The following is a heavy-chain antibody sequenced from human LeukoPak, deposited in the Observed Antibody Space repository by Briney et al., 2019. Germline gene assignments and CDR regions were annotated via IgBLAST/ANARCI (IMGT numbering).Heavy chain of an antibody. Sequence: GGSLRLSCAVSGFIVSSDYMSWVRQAPGKGLEWVSSIYSGGGTYYADSAKGRFTICRDNSKNTLFLQMNSLRAEDTAVYYCARVSDYSSSSGGFDNWGQGTLVTVSS. CDR1: GFIVSSDY. J-gene: IGHJ4*02. CDR2: IYSGGGT. CDR3: ARVSDYSSSSGGFDN. V-gene: IGHV3-53*01. D-gene: IGHD6-6*01.